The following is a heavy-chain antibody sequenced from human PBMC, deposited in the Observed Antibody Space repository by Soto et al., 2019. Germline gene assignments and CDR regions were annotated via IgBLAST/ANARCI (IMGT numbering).Heavy chain of an antibody. CDR2: IYYTGST. V-gene: IGHV4-4*07. CDR3: AREGGYFDSSGSGVYHYFGVDV. Sequence: EPLPLTSTGSGVRISTYFWTWIRQPAGKGLELIGRIYYTGSTNYNPPLESRVSISLDTARKQISLEVKSVTAADTAVYYCAREGGYFDSSGSGVYHYFGVDVWGRGTTLTVSS. J-gene: IGHJ6*02. D-gene: IGHD3-22*01. CDR1: GVRISTYF.